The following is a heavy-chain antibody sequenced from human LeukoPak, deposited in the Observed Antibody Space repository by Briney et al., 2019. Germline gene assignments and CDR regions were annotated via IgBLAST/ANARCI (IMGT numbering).Heavy chain of an antibody. CDR2: IYHSGST. Sequence: SETLSLTCTVSGYSISSGYYWGWIRQPPGKGLEWIGYIYHSGSTYYNPSLKSRVTISVDTSKNQFSLKLSSVTAADTAVYYCARDLRSGYYKGGFDYWGQGTLVTVSS. CDR3: ARDLRSGYYKGGFDY. CDR1: GYSISSGYY. D-gene: IGHD3-22*01. J-gene: IGHJ4*02. V-gene: IGHV4-38-2*02.